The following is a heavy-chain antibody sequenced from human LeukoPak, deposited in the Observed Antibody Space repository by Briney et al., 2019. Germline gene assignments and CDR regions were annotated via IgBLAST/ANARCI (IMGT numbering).Heavy chain of an antibody. CDR3: ATIVGATGDAFDI. D-gene: IGHD1-26*01. Sequence: ASVKVSCKASGFTFTGYYIHWVRQAPGLGLEWMGWINPKSGDTKYAQKFQGRVTMTRDTSNSTAYMELSSLRSEDTAVYYCATIVGATGDAFDIWGQGTMVTVSS. CDR1: GFTFTGYY. V-gene: IGHV1-2*02. J-gene: IGHJ3*02. CDR2: INPKSGDT.